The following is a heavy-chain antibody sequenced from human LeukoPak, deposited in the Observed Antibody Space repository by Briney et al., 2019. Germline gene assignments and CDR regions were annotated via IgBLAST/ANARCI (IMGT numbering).Heavy chain of an antibody. D-gene: IGHD3-10*02. J-gene: IGHJ6*04. V-gene: IGHV3-48*04. CDR2: ISSSGSTI. CDR3: AELGITMIGGV. CDR1: GFTFSSYG. Sequence: GGSLRLSCAASGFTFSSYGMSWVRQAPGKWLEWVSYISSSGSTIYYADSVKGRFTISRDNAKNSLYLQMNSLRAEDTAVYYCAELGITMIGGVWGKGTTVTISS.